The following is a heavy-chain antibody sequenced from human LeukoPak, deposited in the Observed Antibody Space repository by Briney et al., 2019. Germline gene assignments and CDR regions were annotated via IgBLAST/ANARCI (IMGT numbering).Heavy chain of an antibody. Sequence: GGSLRLSCAASGFTFSSYEMNWVRQAPGKGLEWVSYISSSGSTIYYADSVKGRFTISRDNAKNSLYLQMNSLRAEDTAVYYCARDLVETSKLVLWFGELTPADWWFDPWGQGTLVTVSS. D-gene: IGHD3-10*01. J-gene: IGHJ5*02. V-gene: IGHV3-48*03. CDR3: ARDLVETSKLVLWFGELTPADWWFDP. CDR1: GFTFSSYE. CDR2: ISSSGSTI.